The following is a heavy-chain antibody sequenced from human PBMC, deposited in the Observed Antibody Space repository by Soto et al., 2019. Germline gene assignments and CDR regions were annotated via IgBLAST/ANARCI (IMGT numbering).Heavy chain of an antibody. D-gene: IGHD5-12*01. Sequence: SETLSLTCTVSGGSISSSSYYWGWILQPPGKGLEWIGSIYYSGSTYYNPSLKSRVTISVDTSKNQFSLKLSSVTAADTAVYYWASTDRSGYEYYYYYGMDVWGHGTTVTVSS. CDR2: IYYSGST. V-gene: IGHV4-39*01. J-gene: IGHJ6*02. CDR1: GGSISSSSYY. CDR3: ASTDRSGYEYYYYYGMDV.